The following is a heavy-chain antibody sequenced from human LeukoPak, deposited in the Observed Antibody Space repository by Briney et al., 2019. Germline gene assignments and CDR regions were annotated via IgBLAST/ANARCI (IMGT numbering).Heavy chain of an antibody. CDR1: GYTFTNNF. Sequence: ASVKVSCKASGYTFTNNFMHWVRQAPGQGLEWIGMINPSGDNTWYAQKFQGRVTITADESTSTAYMELSSLRSEDTAVYYCAIPGVSDYWGQGTLVTVSS. CDR2: INPSGDNT. J-gene: IGHJ4*02. CDR3: AIPGVSDY. V-gene: IGHV1-46*01.